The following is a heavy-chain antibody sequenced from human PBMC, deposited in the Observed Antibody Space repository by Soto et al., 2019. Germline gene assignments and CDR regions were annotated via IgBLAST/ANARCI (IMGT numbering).Heavy chain of an antibody. D-gene: IGHD3-3*01. Sequence: GASVKVSCKASGGTFSSYAISWVRQAPGQGLEWMGGIIPIFGTANYAQKFQGRVTITADESTSTAYMELSSLRSEDTAVYYWARELRFYYYGMDVWGQGTTVTVSS. V-gene: IGHV1-69*13. CDR3: ARELRFYYYGMDV. J-gene: IGHJ6*02. CDR2: IIPIFGTA. CDR1: GGTFSSYA.